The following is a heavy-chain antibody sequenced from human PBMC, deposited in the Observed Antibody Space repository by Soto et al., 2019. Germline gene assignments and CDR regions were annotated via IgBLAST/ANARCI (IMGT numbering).Heavy chain of an antibody. V-gene: IGHV3-49*03. J-gene: IGHJ6*03. CDR1: GFTFGDYA. CDR2: IRSKAYGGTT. CDR3: TRYLQDIVVVPAADESYYYYYMDV. D-gene: IGHD2-2*01. Sequence: PGGSLRLSCTASGFTFGDYAMSWFRQAPGKGLEWVGFIRSKAYGGTTEYAASVKGRFTISRDDSKSIAYLQMNSLKTEDTAVYYCTRYLQDIVVVPAADESYYYYYMDVWGKGTTVTVSS.